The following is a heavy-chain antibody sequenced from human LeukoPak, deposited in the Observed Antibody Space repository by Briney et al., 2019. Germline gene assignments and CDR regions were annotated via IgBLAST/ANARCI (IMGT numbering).Heavy chain of an antibody. Sequence: GGSLRLSCAASGFTFSHYGRHWVRQAPAKGLEWVALISYDGNYNYYAYSLNGRFNICRDNSRNTLILQMNSVRAEDTAMYYCASAREYCGSAECYEYFQHWGQGTLVTVSS. J-gene: IGHJ1*01. D-gene: IGHD2-21*01. CDR3: ASAREYCGSAECYEYFQH. CDR1: GFTFSHYG. V-gene: IGHV3-30*03. CDR2: ISYDGNYN.